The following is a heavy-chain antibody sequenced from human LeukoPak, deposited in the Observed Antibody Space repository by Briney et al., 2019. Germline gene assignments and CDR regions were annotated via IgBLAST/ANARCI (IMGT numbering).Heavy chain of an antibody. Sequence: PSETLSLTCSVSGGSISSNNYYWSWIRQPPGKGLEWIGEINHSGSTNYNPSLKSRVTISVDTSKNQFSLKLSSVTAADTAVYYCARRPTGGGDLGYWGQGTLVTVSS. CDR3: ARRPTGGGDLGY. J-gene: IGHJ4*02. V-gene: IGHV4-39*07. CDR1: GGSISSNNYY. CDR2: INHSGST. D-gene: IGHD3-16*01.